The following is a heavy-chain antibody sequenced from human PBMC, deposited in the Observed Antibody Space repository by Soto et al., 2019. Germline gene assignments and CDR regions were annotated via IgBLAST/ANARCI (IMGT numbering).Heavy chain of an antibody. V-gene: IGHV3-48*03. Sequence: GGSLRLSCAASGFTFSNYHINWVRQAPGKGPEWISHISSSGGIIYYADSVKGRFTISRDNAKNSLYLQMNSLRGEDTAVYYCAREGSVSSIEYYAHDYGMDVWAQGTTVTVSS. J-gene: IGHJ6*02. CDR2: ISSSGGII. D-gene: IGHD3-10*01. CDR1: GFTFSNYH. CDR3: AREGSVSSIEYYAHDYGMDV.